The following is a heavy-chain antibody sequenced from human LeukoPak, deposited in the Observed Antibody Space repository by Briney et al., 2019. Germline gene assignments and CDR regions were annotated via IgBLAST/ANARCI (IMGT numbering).Heavy chain of an antibody. J-gene: IGHJ4*02. Sequence: GGSLRLSCEASGLTLSTYWMNWVRQVPGKGLDWVANINPDGSGKRYVDSVKARFTIARDNADNSLSLQMNSLRAEDTAVYYCASWGAGGNSWGQGTLVTVSS. CDR1: GLTLSTYW. V-gene: IGHV3-7*01. CDR2: INPDGSGK. D-gene: IGHD3-16*01. CDR3: ASWGAGGNS.